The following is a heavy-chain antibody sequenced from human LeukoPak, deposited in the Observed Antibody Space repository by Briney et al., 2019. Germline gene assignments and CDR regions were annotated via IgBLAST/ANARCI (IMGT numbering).Heavy chain of an antibody. Sequence: SETLSLTCTVSGGSISSYYWSWIRQPPGKGLEWIGYIYYSGSTNYNPSLKSRVTISVDTSKNQFSLKLSSVTAADTAVYYCARDLSGSYFDYWGQGTLVTVSS. D-gene: IGHD1-26*01. CDR3: ARDLSGSYFDY. CDR2: IYYSGST. J-gene: IGHJ4*02. CDR1: GGSISSYY. V-gene: IGHV4-59*01.